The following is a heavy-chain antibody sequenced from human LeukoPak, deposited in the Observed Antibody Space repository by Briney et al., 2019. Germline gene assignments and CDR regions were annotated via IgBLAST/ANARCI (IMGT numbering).Heavy chain of an antibody. CDR3: AKARGHFLDCSGLSCFSSPASDY. Sequence: PGGSLRLSCAASGFTLSNYAMSWVRQTPGKGLEWVSSISGSGGITYHADTVKGRFTISRDMSKSSLYLQMNSLRAEDTALYYCAKARGHFLDCSGLSCFSSPASDYWGQGTLVTVSS. J-gene: IGHJ4*02. CDR2: ISGSGGIT. D-gene: IGHD2-15*01. V-gene: IGHV3-23*01. CDR1: GFTLSNYA.